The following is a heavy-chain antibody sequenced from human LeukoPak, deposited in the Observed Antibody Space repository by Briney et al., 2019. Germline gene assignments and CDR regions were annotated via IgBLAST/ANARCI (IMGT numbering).Heavy chain of an antibody. Sequence: GSLRLSCAASGFTFSSYDMHWVRQATGKGLEWVSAIGTAGDTYYPGSVKGRFTISRENAKNSLYLQMNSLRAGDTAVYYCARVGPGLGYFDYWGQGTLVTVSS. D-gene: IGHD6-19*01. J-gene: IGHJ4*02. CDR3: ARVGPGLGYFDY. CDR1: GFTFSSYD. V-gene: IGHV3-13*01. CDR2: IGTAGDT.